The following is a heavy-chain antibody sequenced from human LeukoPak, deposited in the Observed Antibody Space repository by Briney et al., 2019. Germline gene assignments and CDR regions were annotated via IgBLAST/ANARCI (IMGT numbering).Heavy chain of an antibody. D-gene: IGHD6-19*01. CDR1: GFTFSDYY. CDR2: ISSSSSYI. V-gene: IGHV3-11*06. CDR3: AREVAGKGVNWFDP. Sequence: KSGGSLRLSCAASGFTFSDYYMSWIRQAPGKGLEWVSYISSSSSYIYYADSVKGRFTISRDNAKNSLYLQMNSLRAEDTAVYYCAREVAGKGVNWFDPWGQGTLVTVSS. J-gene: IGHJ5*02.